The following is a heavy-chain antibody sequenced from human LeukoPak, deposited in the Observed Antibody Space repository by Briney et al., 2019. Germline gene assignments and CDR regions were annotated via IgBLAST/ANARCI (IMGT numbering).Heavy chain of an antibody. V-gene: IGHV3-66*02. CDR1: GFTVSTNY. J-gene: IGHJ4*02. D-gene: IGHD3-16*01. CDR2: VYGGNTS. Sequence: AGGSLRLSCAASGFTVSTNYMSWVRQAPGKGLEWVSVVYGGNTSYYADSVKGRFTISRDTSKNTVHLQMNSLRTEDTAVYYCARDTRGYDYVWGIHWGQGTLVTVSS. CDR3: ARDTRGYDYVWGIH.